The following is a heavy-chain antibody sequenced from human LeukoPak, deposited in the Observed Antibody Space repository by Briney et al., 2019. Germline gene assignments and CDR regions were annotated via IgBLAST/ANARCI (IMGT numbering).Heavy chain of an antibody. D-gene: IGHD3-10*01. CDR2: IKQDGSEK. J-gene: IGHJ4*02. Sequence: PGGSLRLSCAASGFTFSSYSMSWVRQAPGKGLEWVANIKQDGSEKYYVDSVKGRFTISRDNAKNSLYLQMNSLRAEDTAVYYCARDRGVVLYGDYGGYWGQGTLVTVSS. CDR3: ARDRGVVLYGDYGGY. V-gene: IGHV3-7*01. CDR1: GFTFSSYS.